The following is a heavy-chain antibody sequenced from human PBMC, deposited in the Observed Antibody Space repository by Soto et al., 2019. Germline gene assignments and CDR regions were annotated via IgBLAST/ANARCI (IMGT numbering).Heavy chain of an antibody. D-gene: IGHD6-6*01. V-gene: IGHV1-69*13. J-gene: IGHJ5*02. CDR1: GGTFSSYA. CDR2: IIPIFGTA. CDR3: ARDWGSSIAALAGWFDP. Sequence: SVKVSCKASGGTFSSYAISWVRQAPGQGLEWMGGIIPIFGTANYAQKFQGRVTITADESTSIAYMELSSLRSEDTAVYYCARDWGSSIAALAGWFDPWGQGTLVTVSS.